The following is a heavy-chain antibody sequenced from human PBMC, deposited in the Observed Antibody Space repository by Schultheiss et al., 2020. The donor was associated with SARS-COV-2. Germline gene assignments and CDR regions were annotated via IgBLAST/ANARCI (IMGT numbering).Heavy chain of an antibody. CDR1: GFTFSSYW. V-gene: IGHV3-7*01. J-gene: IGHJ5*02. Sequence: GGSLRLSCAASGFTFSSYWMSWVRQAPGKGLEWVANIKQDGSEKYYVDSVKGRFTISRHNSKNTLYLQMNSLRAEDTAVYYCARDPNVIGFSWFDPWGQGTLVTVSS. CDR3: ARDPNVIGFSWFDP. CDR2: IKQDGSEK.